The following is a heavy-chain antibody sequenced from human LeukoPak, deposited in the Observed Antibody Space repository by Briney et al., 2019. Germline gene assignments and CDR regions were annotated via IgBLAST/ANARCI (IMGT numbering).Heavy chain of an antibody. Sequence: SVKVSCKASGGTFSSYAISWVRQAPGQGLEWMGRIIPIFGTANYAQKFQGRVTITTDESTSTAYMELSSLRSEDTAVYYCAGGGDYPYSRSWFDPWGQGTLVTVSS. CDR1: GGTFSSYA. D-gene: IGHD4-17*01. CDR3: AGGGDYPYSRSWFDP. J-gene: IGHJ5*02. V-gene: IGHV1-69*05. CDR2: IIPIFGTA.